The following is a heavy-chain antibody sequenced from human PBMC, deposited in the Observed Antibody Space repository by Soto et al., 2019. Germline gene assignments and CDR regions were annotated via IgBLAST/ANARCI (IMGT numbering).Heavy chain of an antibody. J-gene: IGHJ4*02. V-gene: IGHV1-69*08. CDR3: ASGVTGATRGDQ. Sequence: QVQLVQSGAEVKKPGSSVKVSCKASGGTFTSYTINWVRQAPGQGLEWMGRSIPILDTANYAQKFQGRVTVTADQSTGTAFMELTSLRSEDTAVYYGASGVTGATRGDQWGQGTLVTVSS. CDR2: SIPILDTA. CDR1: GGTFTSYT. D-gene: IGHD2-21*02.